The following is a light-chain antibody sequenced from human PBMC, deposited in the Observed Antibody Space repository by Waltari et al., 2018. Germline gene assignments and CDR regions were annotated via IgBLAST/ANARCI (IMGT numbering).Light chain of an antibody. V-gene: IGKV3-20*01. CDR1: QSVSSNY. CDR3: QQYNKWPLT. Sequence: EIVLTQSPGTLSLSPGERATLSCRASQSVSSNYLAWYQQRPGQAPRLLIHGSSSRATGLPDRFSGSGSGTDFTLTISSLQSEDFGVYYCQQYNKWPLTFGGGTKVEIK. CDR2: GSS. J-gene: IGKJ4*01.